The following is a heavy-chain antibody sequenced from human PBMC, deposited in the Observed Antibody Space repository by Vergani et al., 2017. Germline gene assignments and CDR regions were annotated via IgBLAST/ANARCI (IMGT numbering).Heavy chain of an antibody. CDR1: GFTFGDYA. CDR3: TSGCSGGSCYDY. CDR2: IRSKAYGRTT. Sequence: EVQLVESGGGLVQPGRSLRLSCTASGFTFGDYAMSWFRQAPGKGLEWVGFIRSKAYGRTTEYAASVKGRFTISRDDSKSIAYLQMNSLKTEDTAVYYCTSGCSGGSCYDYWGQGTLVTVSS. V-gene: IGHV3-49*03. D-gene: IGHD2-15*01. J-gene: IGHJ4*02.